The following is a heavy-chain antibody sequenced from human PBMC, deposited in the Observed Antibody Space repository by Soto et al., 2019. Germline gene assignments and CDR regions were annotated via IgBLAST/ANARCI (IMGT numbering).Heavy chain of an antibody. CDR1: GFTVSNNY. V-gene: IGHV3-53*01. D-gene: IGHD3-10*01. Sequence: EVQLVESGGGLIQPGGSLRLSCAVSGFTVSNNYMSWVRQAPGKGLEGVSVIYSGGYTAYGDSVKGRFTISRDNSNKTIYFQMNDLRPNDAGVFFWATPRGGGGSWGQGTLVTVSS. CDR2: IYSGGYT. CDR3: ATPRGGGGS. J-gene: IGHJ5*02.